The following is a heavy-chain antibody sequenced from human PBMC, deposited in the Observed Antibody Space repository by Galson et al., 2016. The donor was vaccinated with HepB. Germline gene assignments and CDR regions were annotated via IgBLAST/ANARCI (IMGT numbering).Heavy chain of an antibody. CDR2: ISSSGSTI. J-gene: IGHJ4*03. Sequence: SLRLSCAASGFTFRSYEMNWVRQAPGKGLEWVSYISSSGSTIGYAESVKGRFTISRDNAKNSLYLQMNSLRPADTAFYYCAREGRTGTSSYMGYWGQGTLVTVSS. CDR3: AREGRTGTSSYMGY. D-gene: IGHD2-2*01. CDR1: GFTFRSYE. V-gene: IGHV3-48*03.